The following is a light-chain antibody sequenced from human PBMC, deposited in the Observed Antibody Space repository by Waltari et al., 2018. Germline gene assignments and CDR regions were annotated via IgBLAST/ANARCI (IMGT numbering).Light chain of an antibody. CDR3: ATWDNSLTDVV. J-gene: IGLJ2*01. Sequence: QSVLTQPPSVSAAPGQKVTISCSGGTSNIGNYYVSWYQQLPGAAPKPLIYDNDKRPSGLPVRFSASRSGTSATLGITGLQIGDEADYYCATWDNSLTDVVFGGGTKLTVL. V-gene: IGLV1-51*01. CDR2: DND. CDR1: TSNIGNYY.